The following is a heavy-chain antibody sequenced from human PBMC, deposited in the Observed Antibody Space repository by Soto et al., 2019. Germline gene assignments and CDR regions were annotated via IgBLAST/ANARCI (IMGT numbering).Heavy chain of an antibody. CDR1: GGSFSGYY. D-gene: IGHD3-22*01. V-gene: IGHV4-34*01. CDR3: AREVRYYDSSDRPAAFDI. Sequence: SETLSLTCAVYGGSFSGYYWSWIRQPPGKGLEWIGEINHSGSTNYNPSLKSRVTISVDTSKNQFSLKLSSVTAADTAVYYCAREVRYYDSSDRPAAFDIWGQGTMVPVSS. J-gene: IGHJ3*02. CDR2: INHSGST.